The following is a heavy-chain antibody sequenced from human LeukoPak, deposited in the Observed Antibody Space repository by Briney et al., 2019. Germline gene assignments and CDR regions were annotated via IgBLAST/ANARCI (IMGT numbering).Heavy chain of an antibody. D-gene: IGHD4-17*01. CDR1: GFTFSDYY. J-gene: IGHJ4*02. CDR3: ARGGDLYYFDY. V-gene: IGHV3-11*04. Sequence: PGGSLRLSCAVSGFTFSDYYMSWIRQTPGKGIEWVSYISSIGSTIYYADSVKGRFSVSRDNAKNSVYVQLNSLRDEDTAVYYCARGGDLYYFDYWGQGTLVTVSS. CDR2: ISSIGSTI.